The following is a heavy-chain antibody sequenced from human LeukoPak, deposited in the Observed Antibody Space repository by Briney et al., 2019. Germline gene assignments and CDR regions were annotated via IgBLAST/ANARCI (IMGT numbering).Heavy chain of an antibody. CDR2: ISSISSTI. J-gene: IGHJ6*03. V-gene: IGHV3-48*01. Sequence: GGSLRLSCAAYGFTFSSYSMNWVRQAPGEGREWVSYISSISSTIYYADSVKGPFHIYRDNAKNSLYLQMNSMRAEDTAVYYCARSPYSYGYGGRYYYYYMDVWGKGTTVTVSS. D-gene: IGHD5-18*01. CDR3: ARSPYSYGYGGRYYYYYMDV. CDR1: GFTFSSYS.